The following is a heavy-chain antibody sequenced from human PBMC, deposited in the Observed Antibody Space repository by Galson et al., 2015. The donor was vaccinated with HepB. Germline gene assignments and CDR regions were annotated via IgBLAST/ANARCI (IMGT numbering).Heavy chain of an antibody. D-gene: IGHD6-19*01. CDR2: ASTTSRYI. CDR1: GFTLSEYY. J-gene: IGHJ1*01. Sequence: SLRLSCAASGFTLSEYYMSWIRQAPGKGLEWVSYASTTSRYINYADSVRGRFTISRDNAKNLVYLQMDSLRVEDTAIYYCARDRGTSGWGSTAEHFQHWGQGTLVTVSS. V-gene: IGHV3-11*06. CDR3: ARDRGTSGWGSTAEHFQH.